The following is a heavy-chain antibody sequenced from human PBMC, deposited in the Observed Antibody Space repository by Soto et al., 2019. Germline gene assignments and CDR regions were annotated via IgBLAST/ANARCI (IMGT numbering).Heavy chain of an antibody. CDR1: GFTFSSYS. CDR3: ARDQFAEGPRGGDYYYGMDV. V-gene: IGHV3-21*01. CDR2: ISSSSSYI. J-gene: IGHJ6*02. Sequence: EVQLVESGGGLVKPGGSLRLSCAASGFTFSSYSMNWVRQAPGKGLEWVSSISSSSSYIYYADSVKGRFTISRDNAKNSLYLQMNSLRAEDTAVYYCARDQFAEGPRGGDYYYGMDVWGQGTTVTASS. D-gene: IGHD3-10*01.